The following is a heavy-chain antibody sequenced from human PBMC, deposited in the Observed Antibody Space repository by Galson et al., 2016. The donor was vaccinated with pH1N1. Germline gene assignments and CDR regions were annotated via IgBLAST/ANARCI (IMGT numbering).Heavy chain of an antibody. Sequence: SLRLSCAASGFTFSTFAMHWVRQAPGEGLEWVAVISSSGDNRFYADSVKGRFTISRDSSKNTLSLQMNNLRREDTAFYYCARVRSSGYNYARHFVDWGQGTRVTVSS. D-gene: IGHD3-22*01. CDR2: ISSSGDNR. V-gene: IGHV3-30-3*01. CDR3: ARVRSSGYNYARHFVD. J-gene: IGHJ4*02. CDR1: GFTFSTFA.